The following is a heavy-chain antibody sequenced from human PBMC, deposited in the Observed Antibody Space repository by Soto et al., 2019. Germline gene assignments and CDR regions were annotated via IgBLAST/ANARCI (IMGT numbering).Heavy chain of an antibody. CDR3: AHRRGFRGITFDY. V-gene: IGHV2-5*02. J-gene: IGHJ4*02. Sequence: QITLKESGPTLVKPTQTLTLTCTFSGFSLSTNGVGVGWIRQPPGKALEWLALIYWDDDKRYSPSLKSRLTTTKDPSKSQVVPTMTNMDPVDTASYYCAHRRGFRGITFDYWGQGMLVTVSS. CDR2: IYWDDDK. CDR1: GFSLSTNGVG. D-gene: IGHD3-10*01.